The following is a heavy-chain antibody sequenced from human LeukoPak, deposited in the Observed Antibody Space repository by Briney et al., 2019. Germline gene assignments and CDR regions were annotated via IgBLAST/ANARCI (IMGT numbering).Heavy chain of an antibody. Sequence: GGSLRLSCAASGFTFSSYEMNWVRQAPGKGLEWVANIKQDGSEKYYVDSVKGRFTISRDNAKNSLYLQMNSLRAEDTAVYYCARDQGYYGSGSFDPWGQGTLVTVSS. CDR1: GFTFSSYE. CDR2: IKQDGSEK. J-gene: IGHJ5*02. D-gene: IGHD3-10*01. V-gene: IGHV3-7*01. CDR3: ARDQGYYGSGSFDP.